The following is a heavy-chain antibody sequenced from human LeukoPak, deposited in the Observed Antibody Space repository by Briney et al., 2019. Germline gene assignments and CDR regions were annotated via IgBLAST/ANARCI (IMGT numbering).Heavy chain of an antibody. V-gene: IGHV4-59*07. CDR1: RDIPRYY. CDR2: FYNTGTT. CDR3: AGGGYCGVSSCFAPLLDW. J-gene: IGHJ4*02. D-gene: IGHD2-15*01. Sequence: ASDTLSLPCTVSRDIPRYYWFWIRQSPGEGLGGVGSFYNTGTTNYNPSLKSRATMSVDTSKSQFSLKLSSVTAADTAIYYCAGGGYCGVSSCFAPLLDWWGQGSPVTVSS.